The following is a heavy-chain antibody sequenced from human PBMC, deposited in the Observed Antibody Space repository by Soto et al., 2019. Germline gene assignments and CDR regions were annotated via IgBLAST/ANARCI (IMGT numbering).Heavy chain of an antibody. Sequence: SETLSLTCAVYGVSFSGYYWSWIRQPPGKGLEWIGEINHSGSTNYNPSLKSRVTISVDTSKNQFSLKLSSVTAADTAVYYCARGRNRDYWGQGTLVTVSS. CDR3: ARGRNRDY. J-gene: IGHJ4*02. CDR2: INHSGST. CDR1: GVSFSGYY. V-gene: IGHV4-34*01. D-gene: IGHD1-1*01.